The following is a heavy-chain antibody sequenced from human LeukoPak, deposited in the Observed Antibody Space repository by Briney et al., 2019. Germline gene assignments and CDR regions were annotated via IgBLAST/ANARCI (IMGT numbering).Heavy chain of an antibody. J-gene: IGHJ4*02. CDR2: IYYGGVNK. CDR1: GFTFSNYG. Sequence: GGSLRLSCAATGFTFSNYGMHWVRQAPGKGLEWLAVIYYGGVNKHYADSVKGRFTISRDNSKNTLYLQMNSLRAEDTAVYYCARGGSSWYYFDYWGQGTLVTVSS. V-gene: IGHV3-33*08. D-gene: IGHD6-13*01. CDR3: ARGGSSWYYFDY.